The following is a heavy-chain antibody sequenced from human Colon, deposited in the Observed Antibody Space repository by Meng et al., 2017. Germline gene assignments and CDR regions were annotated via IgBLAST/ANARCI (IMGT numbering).Heavy chain of an antibody. V-gene: IGHV3-11*01. CDR1: GFRFSDFS. J-gene: IGHJ4*02. Sequence: VQWVGYGEGLVKPGGSLRLSCVASGFRFSDFSMTWVRQAPGKGLEWVSYISTTGSIAYYADSVKGRFTISRDNAKNSVYLQMNSLRAEDTAVYYCATTGSRSSGSWGQGTLVTVSS. CDR2: ISTTGSIA. D-gene: IGHD3-22*01. CDR3: ATTGSRSSGS.